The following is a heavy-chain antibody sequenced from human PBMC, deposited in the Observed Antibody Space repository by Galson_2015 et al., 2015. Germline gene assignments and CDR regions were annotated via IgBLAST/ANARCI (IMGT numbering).Heavy chain of an antibody. D-gene: IGHD2-2*01. V-gene: IGHV3-23*01. Sequence: SLRLSCAASGFTFSSYAMNWVRQAPGKGLEWVSTISGSGGSTYYADSVKGRFTTSRDNSENTVYLQMNSLRAEDTAVYYCAKGGGSTPSRYGAYWGQGTLVPASS. CDR3: AKGGGSTPSRYGAY. CDR2: ISGSGGST. J-gene: IGHJ4*02. CDR1: GFTFSSYA.